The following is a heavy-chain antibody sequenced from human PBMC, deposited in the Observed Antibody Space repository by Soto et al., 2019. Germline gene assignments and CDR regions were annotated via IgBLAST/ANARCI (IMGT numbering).Heavy chain of an antibody. CDR2: INPDTGNT. D-gene: IGHD4-17*01. CDR1: GFSFSDNL. CDR3: ARYIRSDGPRANAGFDV. J-gene: IGHJ3*01. V-gene: IGHV1-3*01. Sequence: QVQLVQSGAEVRKPGASVNISCRASGFSFSDNLINWVRQAPGQSLEWMGWINPDTGNTRYTQTFQGRVTISRHSSSSTDYVDVGDLKSKDTAVYDWARYIRSDGPRANAGFDVWGQGTMVTVSS.